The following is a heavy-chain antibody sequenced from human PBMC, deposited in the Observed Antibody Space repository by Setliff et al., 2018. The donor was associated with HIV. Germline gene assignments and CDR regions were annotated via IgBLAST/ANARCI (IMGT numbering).Heavy chain of an antibody. J-gene: IGHJ2*01. V-gene: IGHV3-11*01. D-gene: IGHD2-21*02. CDR2: ISHGGRTI. Sequence: PGESLKISCDASGFTVSSSYMAWVRQAPGKALEWISFISHGGRTIYYADSVKGRFTISRDNAKNSLYLQMNSLRAEDTAVYYCARDGRLPTSYWYFDLWGRGTLVTVSS. CDR3: ARDGRLPTSYWYFDL. CDR1: GFTVSSSY.